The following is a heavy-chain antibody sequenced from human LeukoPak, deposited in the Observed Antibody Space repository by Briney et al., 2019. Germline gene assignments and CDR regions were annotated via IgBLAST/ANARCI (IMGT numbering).Heavy chain of an antibody. CDR3: ARAKGVRGVTAFDI. CDR1: RFTFSSYS. J-gene: IGHJ3*02. V-gene: IGHV3-21*04. CDR2: ISSSSSYI. D-gene: IGHD3-10*01. Sequence: GGSLRLSCAASRFTFSSYSMNWVRQAPGKGLEWVSSISSSSSYIYYADSVKGRFTISRDNAKNSLYLQMNSLRAEDTALYYCARAKGVRGVTAFDIWGQGTMVTVSS.